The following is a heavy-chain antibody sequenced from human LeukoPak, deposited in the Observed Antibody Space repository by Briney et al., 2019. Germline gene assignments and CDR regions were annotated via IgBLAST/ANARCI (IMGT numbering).Heavy chain of an antibody. Sequence: PSETLSLTCTVSGGSISSHYWSWIRQPPGKGLEWIGYIYYSGSTNYNPSLKSRVTISVDTSKNQFSLKLSSVTAADTAVYYCARASDSYDSSGYQPRFDYWGQGTLVTVSS. V-gene: IGHV4-59*11. CDR2: IYYSGST. CDR1: GGSISSHY. CDR3: ARASDSYDSSGYQPRFDY. D-gene: IGHD3-22*01. J-gene: IGHJ4*02.